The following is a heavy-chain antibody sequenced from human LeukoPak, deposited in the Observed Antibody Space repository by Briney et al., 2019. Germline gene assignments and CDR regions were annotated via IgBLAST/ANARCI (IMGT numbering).Heavy chain of an antibody. D-gene: IGHD5-12*01. CDR1: GGSISSSSYY. V-gene: IGHV4-39*01. Sequence: SETLSLICTVSGGSISSSSYYWGWIRQPPRKGLEWIGSIYYSGSTYYNPSLKSRVTISVDTSKNQFSLKLSSVTAADTAVYYCARRGYSGYDYLGGIDYWGQGTLVTVSS. CDR2: IYYSGST. J-gene: IGHJ4*02. CDR3: ARRGYSGYDYLGGIDY.